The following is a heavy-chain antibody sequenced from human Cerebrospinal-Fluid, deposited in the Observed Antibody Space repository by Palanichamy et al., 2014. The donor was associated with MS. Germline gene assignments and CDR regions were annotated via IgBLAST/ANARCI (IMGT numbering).Heavy chain of an antibody. CDR2: IYYSGST. D-gene: IGHD6-19*01. CDR1: GGSISSYY. V-gene: IGHV4-59*01. J-gene: IGHJ4*02. CDR3: ARVRSGWYYFDY. Sequence: VQLQESGPGLVKPSETLSLTCTVSGGSISSYYWSWIRQPPGKGLEWIGYIYYSGSTNYNPSLKSRVTISVDTSKNQFSLKLSSVTAADTALYYCARVRSGWYYFDYWGQGTLLTVSS.